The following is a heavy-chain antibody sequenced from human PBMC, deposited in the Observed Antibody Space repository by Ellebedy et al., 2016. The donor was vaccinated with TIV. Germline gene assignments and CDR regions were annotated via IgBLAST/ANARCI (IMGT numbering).Heavy chain of an antibody. CDR3: ARDLGSSGYYYFNRFDP. CDR2: IKQDGSEK. D-gene: IGHD3-22*01. CDR1: GFTFSSYW. V-gene: IGHV3-7*01. Sequence: GESLKISXAASGFTFSSYWMSWVRQAPGKGLEWVANIKQDGSEKYYVDSVKGRFTISRDNAKNSLYLQMNSLRAEDTAVYYCARDLGSSGYYYFNRFDPWGQGTLVTVSS. J-gene: IGHJ5*02.